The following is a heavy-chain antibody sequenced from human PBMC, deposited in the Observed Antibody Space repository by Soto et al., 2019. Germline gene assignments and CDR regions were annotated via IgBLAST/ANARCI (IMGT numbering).Heavy chain of an antibody. D-gene: IGHD6-19*01. V-gene: IGHV4-39*01. CDR2: LSYSGST. CDR3: ARPGSTSGWFYFDN. Sequence: SETLSLTCTVSGESITNAPYYWGWIRQTPGKGLEWMGSLSYSGSTHYSPSLKSRVTISMDTSKNQFYLKLSSVTAADTAMYYCARPGSTSGWFYFDNWGRGTLVTVSS. J-gene: IGHJ4*02. CDR1: GESITNAPYY.